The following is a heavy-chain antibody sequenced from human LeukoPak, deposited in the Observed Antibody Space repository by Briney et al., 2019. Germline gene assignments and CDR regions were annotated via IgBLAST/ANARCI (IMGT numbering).Heavy chain of an antibody. D-gene: IGHD3-3*01. J-gene: IGHJ5*02. V-gene: IGHV3-7*01. CDR2: IKQDGREK. CDR3: AREWKYYDFWSGYLNWRDP. CDR1: GFTFSSYW. Sequence: GSLRLSCAASGFTFSSYWMTWVRPAPGKGLEWVANIKQDGREKYEVDSVKGRFAISRDNAKNSLYLQMNSLRAEDTAVYYCAREWKYYDFWSGYLNWRDPWGQGTLVAVSS.